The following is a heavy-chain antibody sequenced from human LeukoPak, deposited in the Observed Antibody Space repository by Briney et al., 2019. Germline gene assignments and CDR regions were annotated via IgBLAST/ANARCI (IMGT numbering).Heavy chain of an antibody. Sequence: PGGSLRLSCAASGFTVSRNYMSWVRQAPGKGLEWVSLTYSDGSTSNTESVKGRFTISRDNSKNTLSLQLNSLRAEDTAVYYCARDWDIIAAAMGDLDYWGQGTLVTVSS. D-gene: IGHD6-13*01. CDR1: GFTVSRNY. CDR2: TYSDGST. CDR3: ARDWDIIAAAMGDLDY. V-gene: IGHV3-53*01. J-gene: IGHJ4*02.